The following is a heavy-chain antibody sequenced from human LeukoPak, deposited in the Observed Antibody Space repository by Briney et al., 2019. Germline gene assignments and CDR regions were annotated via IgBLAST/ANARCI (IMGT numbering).Heavy chain of an antibody. D-gene: IGHD3-22*01. CDR2: VHYSGST. CDR3: ARRYDSNGYVPHFDH. CDR1: GGSISGYY. Sequence: NPSKTLSLTCSVSGGSISGYYWSWIRQTPGKGLEWIGYVHYSGSTIYNPSLKSRVTISVDTSKNQFSLKLSSVTAADTAVYYCARRYDSNGYVPHFDHWGQGTLVTVSS. V-gene: IGHV4-59*08. J-gene: IGHJ4*02.